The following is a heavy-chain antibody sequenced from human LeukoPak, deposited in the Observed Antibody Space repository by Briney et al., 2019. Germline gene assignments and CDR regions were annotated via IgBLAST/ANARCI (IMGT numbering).Heavy chain of an antibody. CDR3: AKDSAIAAAATYYFDY. V-gene: IGHV3-30*02. CDR2: IRYDGSNK. J-gene: IGHJ4*02. Sequence: GGSLRLSCAASGFTFSSYGMHWVRQAPGKGLEWVAFIRYDGSNKYYADSVKGRFTISRDNSKNTLYLQMNSLRAEDTAVYYCAKDSAIAAAATYYFDYWGQGTLVTVSS. CDR1: GFTFSSYG. D-gene: IGHD6-13*01.